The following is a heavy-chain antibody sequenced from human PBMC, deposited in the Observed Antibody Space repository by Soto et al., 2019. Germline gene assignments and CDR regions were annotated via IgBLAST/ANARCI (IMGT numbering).Heavy chain of an antibody. CDR3: AMAYCSSTSCYTDYYYGMDV. CDR2: IIPIFGTA. V-gene: IGHV1-69*13. CDR1: GGTLSSYS. Sequence: SVNVSCKASGGTLSSYSISWVRQAPGQGLEWMGGIIPIFGTANYAQKFQGRVTITAGESTSTAYMELSSLRSEDTAVYYCAMAYCSSTSCYTDYYYGMDVWGQGTTVTVSS. J-gene: IGHJ6*02. D-gene: IGHD2-2*02.